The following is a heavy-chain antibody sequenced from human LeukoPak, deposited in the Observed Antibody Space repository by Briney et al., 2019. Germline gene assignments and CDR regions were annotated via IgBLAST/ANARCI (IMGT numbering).Heavy chain of an antibody. J-gene: IGHJ3*02. CDR2: ISGSGGST. CDR3: AKHLPYYYDSSGYNDAFGI. D-gene: IGHD3-22*01. V-gene: IGHV3-23*01. Sequence: PGGSLRLSCAASGFTFSSYAMSWVRQAPGKGLEWVSAISGSGGSTYYADSVKGRFTISRDNSKNTLYLQMNSLRAEDTAVYYCAKHLPYYYDSSGYNDAFGIWGQGTMVTVSS. CDR1: GFTFSSYA.